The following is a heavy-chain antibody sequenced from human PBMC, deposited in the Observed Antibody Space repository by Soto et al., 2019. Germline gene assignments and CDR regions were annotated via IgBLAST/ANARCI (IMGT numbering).Heavy chain of an antibody. V-gene: IGHV3-23*01. CDR1: GFTFSSYA. J-gene: IGHJ4*02. D-gene: IGHD3-22*01. CDR2: ISGSGGST. Sequence: EVQLLESGGGLVQPGGSLRLSCAASGFTFSSYAMSWVRQAPGKGLEWVSAISGSGGSTYYADSVKGRFTISRDNSKNTLYLQMNSLRAEDTAVYYCAKAPKAPRSRPARSWAPNLRDYYDSSGYSNTSVDYWGQGTLVTVSS. CDR3: AKAPKAPRSRPARSWAPNLRDYYDSSGYSNTSVDY.